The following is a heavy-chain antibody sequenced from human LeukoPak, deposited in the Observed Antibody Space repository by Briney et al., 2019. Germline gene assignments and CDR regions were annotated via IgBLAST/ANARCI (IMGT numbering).Heavy chain of an antibody. CDR3: ARAQQAVAGTGDWFDP. Sequence: GGSLRLSCAASGFAAFSSFGIHWVRQAPGEGLEWVAVIWYDGSNKYYADSVKGRFTISRDNSKNTLYLQMNILRAEDTAVYYCARAQQAVAGTGDWFDPWGQGTLVTVSS. D-gene: IGHD6-19*01. V-gene: IGHV3-33*01. CDR1: GFAAFSSFG. CDR2: IWYDGSNK. J-gene: IGHJ5*02.